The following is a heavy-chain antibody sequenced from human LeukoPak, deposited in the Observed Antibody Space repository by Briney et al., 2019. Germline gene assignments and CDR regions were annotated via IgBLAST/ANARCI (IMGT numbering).Heavy chain of an antibody. D-gene: IGHD3-9*01. CDR1: GYTFSNYY. Sequence: ASVKVSCTASGYTFSNYYIHWVRQAPGQGLEWMGWINPNNGDTNNAQKFQGRVTMTRDTSISTAYIELSTLRSDNTAVYYCARGSIDYEILIGFLIYWGQGALVTVSS. J-gene: IGHJ4*02. V-gene: IGHV1-2*02. CDR2: INPNNGDT. CDR3: ARGSIDYEILIGFLIY.